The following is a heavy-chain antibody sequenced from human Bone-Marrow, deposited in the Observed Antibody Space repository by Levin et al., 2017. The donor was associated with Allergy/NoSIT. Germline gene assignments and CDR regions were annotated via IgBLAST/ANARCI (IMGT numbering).Heavy chain of an antibody. CDR3: ARANGDYGYFDY. Sequence: SETLSLTCTVSGGSISSYYWSWIRQPPGKGLEWIGYIYYSGSTNYNPSLKSRVTISVDTSKNQFSLKLSSVTAADTAVYYCARANGDYGYFDYWGQGTLVTVSS. J-gene: IGHJ4*02. CDR1: GGSISSYY. CDR2: IYYSGST. D-gene: IGHD4-17*01. V-gene: IGHV4-59*01.